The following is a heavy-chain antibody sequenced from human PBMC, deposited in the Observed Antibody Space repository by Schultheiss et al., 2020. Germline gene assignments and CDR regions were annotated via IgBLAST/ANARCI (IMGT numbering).Heavy chain of an antibody. Sequence: SQTLSLTCTVSGGSISSGGYYWSWIRQHPGKGLEWIGYIYYSGSTYYNPSLKSRVTISVDTSKNQFSLKLSSVTAADTAVYYCARDVTNYYDSSGTYWGQGTLVTVSS. CDR2: IYYSGST. J-gene: IGHJ4*02. CDR1: GGSISSGGYY. V-gene: IGHV4-30-4*08. CDR3: ARDVTNYYDSSGTY. D-gene: IGHD3-22*01.